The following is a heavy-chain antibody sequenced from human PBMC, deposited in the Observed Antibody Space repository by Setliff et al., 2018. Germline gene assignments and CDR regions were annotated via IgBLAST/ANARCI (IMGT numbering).Heavy chain of an antibody. CDR2: ITSATGKT. V-gene: IGHV1-18*01. Sequence: GASVKVSCKTSGYTFNDYGITWVRQVPGQGLEWMGWITSATGKTYSAEKFQDRVTLTTDTSTSTAYMELRSLRSDDTAVYYCSRLVRYCTTTTCQSVPGAEVWGQGTLVTVSS. CDR1: GYTFNDYG. J-gene: IGHJ4*02. CDR3: SRLVRYCTTTTCQSVPGAEV. D-gene: IGHD2-8*01.